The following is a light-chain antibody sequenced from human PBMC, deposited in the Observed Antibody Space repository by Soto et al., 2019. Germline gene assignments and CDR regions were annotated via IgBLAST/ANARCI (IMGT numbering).Light chain of an antibody. CDR3: QQIHSIPIT. CDR2: DAS. CDR1: QSVGGE. J-gene: IGKJ5*01. Sequence: DIQMSQSPASRSASVGDRVTITCRASQSVGGELHWYQQKPGKPPNVLIYDASSMQSGVPSRFSGSGSEKHFTLTISSLQAEDFATYYCQQIHSIPITFGQGTRLEIK. V-gene: IGKV1-39*01.